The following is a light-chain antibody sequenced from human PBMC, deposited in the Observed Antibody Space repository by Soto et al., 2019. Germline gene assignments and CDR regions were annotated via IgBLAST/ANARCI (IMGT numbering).Light chain of an antibody. CDR1: SSDVGGYNY. V-gene: IGLV2-14*01. CDR3: SSYTSTSTRV. Sequence: QSVLTQPAFVSGSPGQSITISCTGTSSDVGGYNYVSWYQHPPGKAPKLMISEVSNRPSGVSNRLSGSKSGNTASLTISGLQAEDEADYYCSSYTSTSTRVFGTGTKVTVL. J-gene: IGLJ1*01. CDR2: EVS.